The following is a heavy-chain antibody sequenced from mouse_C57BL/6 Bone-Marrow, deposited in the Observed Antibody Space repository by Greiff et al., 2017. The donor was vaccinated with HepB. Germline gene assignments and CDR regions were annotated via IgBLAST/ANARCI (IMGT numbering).Heavy chain of an antibody. V-gene: IGHV14-4*01. Sequence: VQLKQSGAELVRPGASVKLSCTASGFNIKDDYMHWVKQRLEPGLEWIGWIDPENGDTEYASKFQGKATITADTSSNTAYLQLSSLTSEDTAVYYCTTGAFYYYGSSYDWYFDVWGTGTTVTVSS. J-gene: IGHJ1*03. CDR3: TTGAFYYYGSSYDWYFDV. CDR2: IDPENGDT. CDR1: GFNIKDDY. D-gene: IGHD1-1*01.